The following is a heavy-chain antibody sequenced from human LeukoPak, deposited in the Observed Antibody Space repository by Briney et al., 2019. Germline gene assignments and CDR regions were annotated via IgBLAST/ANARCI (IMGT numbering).Heavy chain of an antibody. CDR1: GGSFSGYY. CDR2: INHSGST. D-gene: IGHD6-13*01. J-gene: IGHJ6*03. V-gene: IGHV4-34*01. CDR3: ARLRRGSSSWYYYYYYMDV. Sequence: SETLSLTCAVYGGSFSGYYWSWIRQPPGKGLEWIGEINHSGSTNYNPSLKGRVTISVDTSKNQFSLKLSSVTAADTAVYYCARLRRGSSSWYYYYYYMDVWGKGTTVTISS.